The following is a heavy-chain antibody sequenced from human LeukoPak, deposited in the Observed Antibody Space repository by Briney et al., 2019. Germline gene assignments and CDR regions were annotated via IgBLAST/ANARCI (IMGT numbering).Heavy chain of an antibody. CDR3: ARTTRRDAFDI. D-gene: IGHD1-14*01. CDR2: ISSSSTI. J-gene: IGHJ3*02. V-gene: IGHV3-48*01. CDR1: GFTFSSYS. Sequence: GGSLRLSCAASGFTFSSYSMNWVRQAPGKGLEWVSYISSSSTIYYADSVKGRFTISRDNAKNSLYLQMNSLRAEDTAVYYCARTTRRDAFDIWGQGTMVTVSS.